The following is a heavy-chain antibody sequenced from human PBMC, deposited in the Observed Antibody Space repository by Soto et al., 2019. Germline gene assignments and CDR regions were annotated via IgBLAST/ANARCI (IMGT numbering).Heavy chain of an antibody. CDR2: IYPGDSDT. V-gene: IGHV5-51*01. CDR3: ARTWDVGATDAFDI. D-gene: IGHD1-26*01. CDR1: GYSFSTYW. Sequence: PXDSLKVSWRCSGYSFSTYWIALVLQMPGKGLEWMGIIYPGDSDTRYSPSFQGQVTISADKSISTAYLQWTSLRASDTAMYYCARTWDVGATDAFDIWGLGTMVTVSS. J-gene: IGHJ3*02.